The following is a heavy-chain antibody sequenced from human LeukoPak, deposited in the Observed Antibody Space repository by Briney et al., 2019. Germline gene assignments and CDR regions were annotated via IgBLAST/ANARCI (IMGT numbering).Heavy chain of an antibody. J-gene: IGHJ4*02. Sequence: GGSLRLSCAASGFTFSSYEMNWVRQAPGKGLGWVSYISSSGSTIYYADSVKGRFTISRDNAKNSLYLQMNSLRAEDTAVYYCARSGREDIVVVPAARITWADREDYTFDYWGQGTLVTVSS. CDR2: ISSSGSTI. V-gene: IGHV3-48*03. D-gene: IGHD2-2*01. CDR1: GFTFSSYE. CDR3: ARSGREDIVVVPAARITWADREDYTFDY.